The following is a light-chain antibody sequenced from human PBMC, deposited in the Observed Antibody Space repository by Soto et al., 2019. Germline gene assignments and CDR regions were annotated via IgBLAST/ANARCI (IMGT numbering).Light chain of an antibody. CDR1: QSVGSF. V-gene: IGKV3-11*01. CDR2: DTY. Sequence: EIVLTKSPATLSLSPGERATLSCRASQSVGSFLAWYQQKPGQAPRLLIYDTYKRPTGVPARFTGSGSGADFTLTINSLEPEDFVVYYCQQRSDWPPLTFGQGTRLEIK. J-gene: IGKJ5*01. CDR3: QQRSDWPPLT.